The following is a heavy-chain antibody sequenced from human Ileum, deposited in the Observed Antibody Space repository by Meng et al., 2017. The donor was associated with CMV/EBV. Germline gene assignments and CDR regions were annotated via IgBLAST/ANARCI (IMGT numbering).Heavy chain of an antibody. CDR2: VDTGGSRT. Sequence: LSCAASGFTFSSCWMPWVRQVPGKGLVWVARVDTGGSRTDYADSAKGRFTISRDNVKNTLYLQMNSLRAEDTAVYYCARDLGGGSGYWGQGTLVTVSS. CDR3: ARDLGGGSGY. J-gene: IGHJ4*02. V-gene: IGHV3-74*01. CDR1: GFTFSSCW. D-gene: IGHD3-16*01.